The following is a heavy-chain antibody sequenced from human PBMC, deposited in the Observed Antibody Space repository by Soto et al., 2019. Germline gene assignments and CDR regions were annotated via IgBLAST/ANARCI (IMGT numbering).Heavy chain of an antibody. V-gene: IGHV1-58*01. CDR2: IVVGSGNT. CDR1: GFTFTRSA. D-gene: IGHD2-2*01. J-gene: IGHJ6*02. Sequence: SVKVSCKASGFTFTRSAVQWVRQARGQRLEWIGWIVVGSGNTNYAQKFQERVTITRDMSTSTAYMELSSLRSEDTAVYYCAHHCSSTSCYYTGAYYYGMDVWGQGTTVTV. CDR3: AHHCSSTSCYYTGAYYYGMDV.